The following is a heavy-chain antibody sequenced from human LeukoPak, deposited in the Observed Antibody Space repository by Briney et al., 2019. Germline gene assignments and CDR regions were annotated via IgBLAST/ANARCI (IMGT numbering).Heavy chain of an antibody. J-gene: IGHJ4*02. CDR3: AAHSYNWNVPFDY. Sequence: ASVKVSCKASGYTFTSYDINWVRQATGQGLEWMGWMNPNSGNTDYAQKLQGRVTMTTDTSTSTAYMELRSLRSDDTAVYYCAAHSYNWNVPFDYWGQGTLVTVSS. D-gene: IGHD1-1*01. CDR1: GYTFTSYD. CDR2: MNPNSGNT. V-gene: IGHV1-8*01.